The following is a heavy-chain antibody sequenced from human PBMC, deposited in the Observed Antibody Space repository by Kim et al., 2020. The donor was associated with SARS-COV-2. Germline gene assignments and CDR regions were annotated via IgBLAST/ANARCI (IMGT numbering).Heavy chain of an antibody. D-gene: IGHD4-17*01. CDR2: IGTAGDT. CDR3: ARSKGLYGDYFLDY. V-gene: IGHV3-13*01. J-gene: IGHJ4*02. Sequence: GGSLRLSCAASGFTFSSYDMHWVRQATGKGLEWVSAIGTAGDTYYPGSVKGRFTISRENAKNSLYLQMNSLRAGDTAVYYCARSKGLYGDYFLDYLDQGTLVPASS. CDR1: GFTFSSYD.